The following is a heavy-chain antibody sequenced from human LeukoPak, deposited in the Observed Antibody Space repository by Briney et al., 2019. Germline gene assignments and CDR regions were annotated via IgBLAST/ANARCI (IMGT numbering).Heavy chain of an antibody. Sequence: GGSLRLSCAASGFTVSSNYMSWVRQAPGKGLEWVSIIYSGGSTYYADSVKGRFTISRDNSKNTLYLQMNSLRAEDTAVYYCARVQWGRLVDYWGQGTLVTVSS. CDR2: IYSGGST. CDR3: ARVQWGRLVDY. V-gene: IGHV3-53*01. CDR1: GFTVSSNY. D-gene: IGHD6-19*01. J-gene: IGHJ4*02.